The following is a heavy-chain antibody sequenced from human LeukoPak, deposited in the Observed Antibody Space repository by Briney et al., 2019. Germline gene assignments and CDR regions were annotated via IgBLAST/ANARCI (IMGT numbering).Heavy chain of an antibody. CDR1: GFTFSSYW. Sequence: GGSLRLSCAASGFTFSSYWMSWVRQAPGKGLEWVANIKQDGSEKYYVDSVKGRFTISRDNAKNSLYLQMNSLRAEDTAVYYCARVRVDRGYAYFDYWGQGTLVTVSS. V-gene: IGHV3-7*01. D-gene: IGHD5-18*01. CDR3: ARVRVDRGYAYFDY. CDR2: IKQDGSEK. J-gene: IGHJ4*02.